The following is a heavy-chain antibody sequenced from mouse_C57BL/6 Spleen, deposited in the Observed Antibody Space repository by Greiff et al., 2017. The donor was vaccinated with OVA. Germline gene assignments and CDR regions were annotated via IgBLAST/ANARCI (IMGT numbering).Heavy chain of an antibody. CDR1: GYTFTSYG. Sequence: VKVDESGAELARPGASVKLSCKASGYTFTSYGISWVKQRTGQGLEWIGEIYPRSGNTYYNEKFKGKATLTADKSSSTAYMELRSLTSEDSAVYFCARGLAYWGQGTLVTVSA. J-gene: IGHJ3*01. CDR2: IYPRSGNT. V-gene: IGHV1-81*01. CDR3: ARGLAY.